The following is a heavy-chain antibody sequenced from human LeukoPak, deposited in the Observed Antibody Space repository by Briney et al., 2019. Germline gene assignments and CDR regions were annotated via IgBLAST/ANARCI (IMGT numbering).Heavy chain of an antibody. CDR1: GFTFSSYS. CDR3: ARDGGHDYGGNDY. CDR2: INWNGGST. Sequence: PGGSLRLSCAASGFTFSSYSMSWVRQAPGKGLEWVSGINWNGGSTGYADSVKGRFTISRDNAKNSLYLQMNSLRAEDTALYYCARDGGHDYGGNDYWGQGTLVTVSS. V-gene: IGHV3-20*04. J-gene: IGHJ4*02. D-gene: IGHD4-23*01.